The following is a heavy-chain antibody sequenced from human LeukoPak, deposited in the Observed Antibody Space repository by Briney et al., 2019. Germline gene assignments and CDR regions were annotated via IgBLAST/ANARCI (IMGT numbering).Heavy chain of an antibody. CDR3: ARGSRLLYYFDY. CDR2: IIPIFGTA. J-gene: IGHJ4*02. V-gene: IGHV1-69*05. Sequence: SVKVSCKASGGTFSSYAISWVRQAPGQGLEWMGGIIPIFGTANYAQKFQGRVTMTRDTSISTAYMELSRLRSDDTAVYYCARGSRLLYYFDYWGQGTLVTVSS. CDR1: GGTFSSYA.